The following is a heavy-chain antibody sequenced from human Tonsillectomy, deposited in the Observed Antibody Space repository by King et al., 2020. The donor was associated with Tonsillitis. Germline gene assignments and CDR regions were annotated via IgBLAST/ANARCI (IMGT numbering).Heavy chain of an antibody. CDR1: GYTFTNYY. D-gene: IGHD3-22*01. CDR2: INPSGGST. Sequence: QLVQSGAEVKKPGASVKVSCKASGYTFTNYYMHWVRQAPGQGLEWMGIINPSGGSTSYAQKFQGRVTMTRDTSTSTVYIELSSLRSEDTAVYYCARDPYYDSSGYYLDYWGQGTLVTVSS. V-gene: IGHV1-46*03. J-gene: IGHJ4*02. CDR3: ARDPYYDSSGYYLDY.